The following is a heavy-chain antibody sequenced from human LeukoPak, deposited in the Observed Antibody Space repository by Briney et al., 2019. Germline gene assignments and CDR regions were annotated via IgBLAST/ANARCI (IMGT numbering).Heavy chain of an antibody. Sequence: GGSLRLSCRASGFSFSSYWMSGVRQAPGGGLEGVADVSQDGSQKYYLDSVKGPFTISTDNAQNSLYLQMDTLTVEDTAVYSCARDSGYRDYWGQGTPVTVSS. CDR3: ARDSGYRDY. CDR1: GFSFSSYW. V-gene: IGHV3-7*03. J-gene: IGHJ4*02. D-gene: IGHD3-9*01. CDR2: VSQDGSQK.